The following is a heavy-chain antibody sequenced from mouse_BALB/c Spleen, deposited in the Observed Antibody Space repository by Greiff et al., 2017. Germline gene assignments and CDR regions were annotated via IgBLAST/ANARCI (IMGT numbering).Heavy chain of an antibody. V-gene: IGHV5-6-4*01. Sequence: EVQGVESGGGLVKPGGSLKLSCAASGFTFSSYTMSWVRQTPEKRLEWVATISSGGSYTYYPDSVKGRFTISRDNAKNTLYLQMSSLKSEDTAMYYCTRDRGYDAMDYWGQGTSVTVSS. CDR1: GFTFSSYT. CDR2: ISSGGSYT. CDR3: TRDRGYDAMDY. J-gene: IGHJ4*01. D-gene: IGHD3-3*01.